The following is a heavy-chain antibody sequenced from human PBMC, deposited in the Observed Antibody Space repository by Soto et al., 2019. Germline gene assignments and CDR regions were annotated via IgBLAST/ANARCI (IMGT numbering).Heavy chain of an antibody. CDR3: ARHQGPVVYHGMDV. J-gene: IGHJ6*02. Sequence: ESLKISCKGSGYSFTSYWISWVRQIPGKGLEWMGRIDPSDSYTNYSPSFQGHVTISADKSISTAYLQWSSLKASDTAMYYCARHQGPVVYHGMDVWGQGTTVTVSS. CDR1: GYSFTSYW. D-gene: IGHD2-15*01. V-gene: IGHV5-10-1*01. CDR2: IDPSDSYT.